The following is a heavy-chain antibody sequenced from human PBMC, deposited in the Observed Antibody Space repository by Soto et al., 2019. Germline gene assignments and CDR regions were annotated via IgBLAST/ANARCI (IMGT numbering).Heavy chain of an antibody. J-gene: IGHJ4*02. Sequence: PGGSLRLSCAASGFTFDDYAMHWVRQAPGKGLEWVSGISWNSGSIGYADSVKGRFTISRDNAKNSLYLQMNSLRAEGTALYYCAKDIEDGSYNLYYFDYWGQGTLVTVS. CDR2: ISWNSGSI. CDR1: GFTFDDYA. CDR3: AKDIEDGSYNLYYFDY. V-gene: IGHV3-9*01. D-gene: IGHD6-19*01.